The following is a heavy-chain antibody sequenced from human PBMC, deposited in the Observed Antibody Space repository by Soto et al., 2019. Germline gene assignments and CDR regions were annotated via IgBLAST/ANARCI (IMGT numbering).Heavy chain of an antibody. D-gene: IGHD1-1*01. V-gene: IGHV1-69*12. J-gene: IGHJ6*02. CDR2: IIPIFGTA. CDR3: ARGQLERRQLYYYYGMDV. CDR1: GGTFSSYA. Sequence: QVQLVQSGAEVKKPGSSVKVSCKASGGTFSSYAISWVRQAPGQGLEWMGGIIPIFGTANYAQKFQGRVTITADESTSTAYMELSSLRSDDTAVYYCARGQLERRQLYYYYGMDVWGQGTTVTVSS.